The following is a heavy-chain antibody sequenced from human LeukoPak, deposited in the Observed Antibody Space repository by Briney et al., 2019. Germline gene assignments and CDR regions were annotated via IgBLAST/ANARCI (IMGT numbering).Heavy chain of an antibody. J-gene: IGHJ3*02. CDR2: IKSKTDGGTT. D-gene: IGHD3-22*01. CDR3: TTGIHRYYYDSSGYDAFDI. V-gene: IGHV3-15*01. Sequence: PGGSLRLSCAASGFTFSNAWMSWVRQAPGKGLEWVGRIKSKTDGGTTDYAVPVKGRFTISRDDSKNTLYLQMNSLKTEDTAVYYCTTGIHRYYYDSSGYDAFDIWGQGTMVTVSS. CDR1: GFTFSNAW.